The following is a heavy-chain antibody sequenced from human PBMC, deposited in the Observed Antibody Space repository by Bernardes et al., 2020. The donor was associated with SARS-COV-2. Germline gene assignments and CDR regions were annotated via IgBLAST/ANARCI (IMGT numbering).Heavy chain of an antibody. D-gene: IGHD2-2*02. CDR1: GFTFSSYA. CDR2: ISLSGATT. Sequence: VGSLSLSCAASGFTFSSYAMCWVRQAPGKGLEWVSAISLSGATTYYADSVKGRFTISRGNSKKTVSLQMTGLRAEDTAVYYCAKGATYCSGTSCYRLDSWGQGTLVTVSS. J-gene: IGHJ4*02. CDR3: AKGATYCSGTSCYRLDS. V-gene: IGHV3-23*01.